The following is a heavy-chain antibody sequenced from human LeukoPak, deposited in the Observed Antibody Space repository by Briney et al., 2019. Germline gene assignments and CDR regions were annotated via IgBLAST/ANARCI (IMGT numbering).Heavy chain of an antibody. CDR2: IRYDGSNK. Sequence: GGSLRLSCAASGVTVSSYGMHWVRQAPGKGLEWVAFIRYDGSNKYYADSVKGRFTISRDNSKNTLYLQMNSLRAEDTAVSYCAKDALHYYDSSGSAPQGWGQAPLVTVSS. J-gene: IGHJ4*02. CDR3: AKDALHYYDSSGSAPQG. D-gene: IGHD3-22*01. CDR1: GVTVSSYG. V-gene: IGHV3-30*02.